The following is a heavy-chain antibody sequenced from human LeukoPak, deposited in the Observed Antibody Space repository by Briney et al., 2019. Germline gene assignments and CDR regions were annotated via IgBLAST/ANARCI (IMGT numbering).Heavy chain of an antibody. J-gene: IGHJ4*02. D-gene: IGHD4-17*01. CDR3: ARDKTTDYGDEVGLDY. V-gene: IGHV1-8*01. CDR2: MNPNSGNT. Sequence: GASVKVSCKASGYTFTSYDINWVRQATGQGLEWMGWMNPNSGNTGYAQKFQGRVTMTRNTSISTAYMELSSLRSDDTAVYYCARDKTTDYGDEVGLDYWGQGTLVTVSS. CDR1: GYTFTSYD.